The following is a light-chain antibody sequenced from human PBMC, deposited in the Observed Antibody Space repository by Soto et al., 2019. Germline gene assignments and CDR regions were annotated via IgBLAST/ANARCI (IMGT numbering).Light chain of an antibody. J-gene: IGKJ4*01. Sequence: EIVLTQSPATLSLSPGDRATLSCRASQSVSSNYLAWYQQKPGQAPRLLIYGASSRATGIPDRFSGSGSGTDFTLTISRLEPEDFAVYYCQRYGTSLPLTFGGGTKVDIK. CDR1: QSVSSNY. V-gene: IGKV3-20*01. CDR3: QRYGTSLPLT. CDR2: GAS.